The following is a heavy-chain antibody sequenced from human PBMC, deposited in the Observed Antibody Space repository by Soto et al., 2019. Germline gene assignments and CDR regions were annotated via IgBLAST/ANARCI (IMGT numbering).Heavy chain of an antibody. V-gene: IGHV1-46*01. D-gene: IGHD2-2*01. J-gene: IGHJ6*02. Sequence: ASVKVSCKASGYTFTSYYMHWVRQAPGQGLEWMGIINPSGGSTSYAQKFQGRVTMTRDTSTSTVYMELSSLRSEDTTVYYCASHLLVPAASYYYGMDVWGQGTTVTVSS. CDR2: INPSGGST. CDR3: ASHLLVPAASYYYGMDV. CDR1: GYTFTSYY.